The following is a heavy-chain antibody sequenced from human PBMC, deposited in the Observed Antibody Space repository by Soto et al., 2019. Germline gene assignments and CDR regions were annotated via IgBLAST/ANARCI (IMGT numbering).Heavy chain of an antibody. Sequence: EVQLVASGGGLVKPGGSLRLSCAASGFTFSSYSMNWVRQAPGKGLEWVSSISSSSSYIYYADSVKGRFTISRDNAKNSLYLQMNSLRAEDTAVYYCARVLGSSLGAFDIWGQGTMVTVSS. CDR1: GFTFSSYS. V-gene: IGHV3-21*01. D-gene: IGHD3-16*01. CDR3: ARVLGSSLGAFDI. J-gene: IGHJ3*02. CDR2: ISSSSSYI.